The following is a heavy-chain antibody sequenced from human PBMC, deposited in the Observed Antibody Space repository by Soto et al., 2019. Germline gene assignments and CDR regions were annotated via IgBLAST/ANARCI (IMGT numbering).Heavy chain of an antibody. V-gene: IGHV1-2*02. CDR1: GYTFTAYY. D-gene: IGHD3-10*01. J-gene: IGHJ6*02. CDR3: ARNMDYYYGPGSGNGHGV. CDR2: INPKFGDT. Sequence: QVQLVQSGAEVKEPGDSVRVSCEASGYTFTAYYIHWVRQAPGQGLEWMGWINPKFGDTTYAQDFQGRLTLTRDMSISTVYMDLSRLTSDDTAISYCARNMDYYYGPGSGNGHGVWGQGTTVNVFS.